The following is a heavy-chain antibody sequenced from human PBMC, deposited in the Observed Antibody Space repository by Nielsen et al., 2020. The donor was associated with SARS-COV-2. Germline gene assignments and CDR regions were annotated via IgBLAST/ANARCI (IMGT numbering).Heavy chain of an antibody. V-gene: IGHV3-9*01. CDR3: AKDISWGYYDSTTGGSYFDY. Sequence: SLKISCAASGFTFDDYAMHWVRQAPGKGLEWVSGISWNSGSIGYADSVKGRFTISRDNAKNSLYLQMNSLRAEDTALYYCAKDISWGYYDSTTGGSYFDYWGQGTLVTVSS. D-gene: IGHD3-22*01. CDR1: GFTFDDYA. J-gene: IGHJ4*02. CDR2: ISWNSGSI.